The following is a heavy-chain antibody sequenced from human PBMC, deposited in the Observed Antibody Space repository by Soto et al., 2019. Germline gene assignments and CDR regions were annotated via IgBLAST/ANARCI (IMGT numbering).Heavy chain of an antibody. Sequence: SETLSLTCTISGISISSYYWNLLRQPPGNGLEWIGYIYYSGSTNYNPSLKSRVTISMDTSKNQFSLKLNSVTAADTAVYYCARDSSGSYFFFDYWSQGTLVTVS. V-gene: IGHV4-59*01. J-gene: IGHJ4*02. CDR1: GISISSYY. CDR2: IYYSGST. D-gene: IGHD1-26*01. CDR3: ARDSSGSYFFFDY.